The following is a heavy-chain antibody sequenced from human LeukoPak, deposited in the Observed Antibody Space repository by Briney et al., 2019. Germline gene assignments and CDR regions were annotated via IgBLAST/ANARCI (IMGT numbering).Heavy chain of an antibody. CDR1: GGSISSGGYY. D-gene: IGHD6-19*01. CDR3: TRVEERAVAGYGWFDP. V-gene: IGHV4-31*03. Sequence: SQTLSLTCTVSGGSISSGGYYWSWIRQHPGKGLEWIGYIYYSGSTYYNPSLKSRVTISVDTSKNQFSLKLSSVTAADTAVYYCTRVEERAVAGYGWFDPWGQGTLVTVSS. J-gene: IGHJ5*02. CDR2: IYYSGST.